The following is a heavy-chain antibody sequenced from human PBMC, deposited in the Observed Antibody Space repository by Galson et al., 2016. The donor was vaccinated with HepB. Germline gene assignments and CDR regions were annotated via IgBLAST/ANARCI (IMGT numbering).Heavy chain of an antibody. V-gene: IGHV2-70*18. D-gene: IGHD4-11*01. CDR2: IDWDGDK. Sequence: TLSLTCIVSGGSISSGDYYWSWIRQPPGKALEWLALIDWDGDKYFSTSLKSRLTIPKDTSKNQVVLTMTYMDPVDKATYYCARTHYSDFKYFDHWGQGTLVTVSS. CDR1: GGSISSGDYY. CDR3: ARTHYSDFKYFDH. J-gene: IGHJ4*02.